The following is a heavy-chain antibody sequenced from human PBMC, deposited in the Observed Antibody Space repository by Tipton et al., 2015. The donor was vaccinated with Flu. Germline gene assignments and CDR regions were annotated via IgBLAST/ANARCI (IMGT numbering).Heavy chain of an antibody. V-gene: IGHV4-34*01. CDR3: ARRDYSNYVSVPKNWFDP. CDR1: GGSFSGYY. Sequence: TLSLTCAVYGGSFSGYYWSWIRQPPGKGLEWIGEINHSGSTNYKPSLKRRVTMSVDTSKNQFSPKLSSVTAADTAVYYCARRDYSNYVSVPKNWFDPWGQGTLVTVSS. CDR2: INHSGST. D-gene: IGHD4-11*01. J-gene: IGHJ5*02.